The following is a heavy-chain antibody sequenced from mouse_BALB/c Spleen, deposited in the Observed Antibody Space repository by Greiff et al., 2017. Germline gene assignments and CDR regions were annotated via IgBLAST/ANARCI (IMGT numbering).Heavy chain of an antibody. V-gene: IGHV1-87*01. D-gene: IGHD1-1*01. CDR3: ARSYITTVVRAMDY. CDR2: IYPGDGDT. Sequence: QVQLKESGAELARPGASVKLSCKASGYTFTSYWMQWVKQRPGQGLEWIGAIYPGDGDTRYTQKFKGKATLTADKSSSTAYMQLSSLASEDSAVYYCARSYITTVVRAMDYWGQGTSVTVSS. CDR1: GYTFTSYW. J-gene: IGHJ4*01.